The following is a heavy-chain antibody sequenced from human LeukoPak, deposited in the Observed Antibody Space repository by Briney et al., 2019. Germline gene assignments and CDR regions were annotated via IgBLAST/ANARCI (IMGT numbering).Heavy chain of an antibody. Sequence: PGGSLRLSCAASGFTFSSYGMHWVRQSPGKGLEWVTFIRYDGSTKYYADSVKGRFTISRDNAKNSLYLQMNSLRAEDTAVYYCAREGRITGTTGSFDYWGQGTLVTVSS. D-gene: IGHD1-7*01. J-gene: IGHJ4*02. CDR1: GFTFSSYG. V-gene: IGHV3-30*02. CDR2: IRYDGSTK. CDR3: AREGRITGTTGSFDY.